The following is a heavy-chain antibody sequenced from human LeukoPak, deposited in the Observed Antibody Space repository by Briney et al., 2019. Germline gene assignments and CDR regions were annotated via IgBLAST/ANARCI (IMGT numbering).Heavy chain of an antibody. V-gene: IGHV1-2*02. J-gene: IGHJ4*02. D-gene: IGHD3-22*01. CDR2: INPNSGGT. CDR3: VTNYYDIAAFDH. CDR1: GYTFTGYY. Sequence: ASVKVSCKASGYTFTGYYMHWVRQAPGQGLEWMGWINPNSGGTNYAQKFQGRVTMTRDTSISTAYMELSRLRSDDTAVYYCVTNYYDIAAFDHWGQGTLVTVSS.